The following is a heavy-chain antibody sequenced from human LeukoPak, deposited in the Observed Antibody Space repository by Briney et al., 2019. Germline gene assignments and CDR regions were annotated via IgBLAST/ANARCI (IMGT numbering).Heavy chain of an antibody. D-gene: IGHD6-19*01. CDR1: GFTFSTYR. J-gene: IGHJ4*02. CDR2: ITEDGSGK. CDR3: AKARYSSGLDY. V-gene: IGHV3-7*01. Sequence: GGSLRLSCAASGFTFSTYRMAWVRQAPEKGLEWVATITEDGSGKYHVDSVRGRFTVSRDNTNKLLFLQMNSLRAEDTAVYHCAKARYSSGLDYWGQGTLVSVSS.